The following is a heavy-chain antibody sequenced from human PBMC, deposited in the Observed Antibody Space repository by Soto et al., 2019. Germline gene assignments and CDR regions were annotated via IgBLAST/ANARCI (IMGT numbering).Heavy chain of an antibody. CDR3: AKDRSHGDYSDFYGMDV. J-gene: IGHJ6*02. CDR1: GLTFSSYG. V-gene: IGHV3-30*18. Sequence: QVQLVESGGGVVQPGRSLRLSCVASGLTFSSYGMHWVRQAPGKGLECVAVMSYDGNNKHHADSVKGRFTISRDNSKNPLYLPMNSLTTEDTAVYYCAKDRSHGDYSDFYGMDVWGQGTTVTVSS. CDR2: MSYDGNNK. D-gene: IGHD4-17*01.